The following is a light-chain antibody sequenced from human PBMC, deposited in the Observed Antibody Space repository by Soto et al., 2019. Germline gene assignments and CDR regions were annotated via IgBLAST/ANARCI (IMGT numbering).Light chain of an antibody. V-gene: IGKV3-20*01. Sequence: EIVLTQSPGTLSLSPGDRATLSCRASQSVSSSYLAWYQQKPGQAPSLLIYGASSRATGVPDRFSGSGSGTDFTLTIGSLEPEDYAVYHCQQYGSSPTTFGQGTKVEIE. CDR3: QQYGSSPTT. J-gene: IGKJ1*01. CDR2: GAS. CDR1: QSVSSSY.